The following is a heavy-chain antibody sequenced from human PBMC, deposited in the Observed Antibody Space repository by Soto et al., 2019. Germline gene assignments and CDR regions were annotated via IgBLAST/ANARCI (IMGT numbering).Heavy chain of an antibody. CDR1: GGSISSGDYY. J-gene: IGHJ4*02. Sequence: SATLSLTCTVSGGSISSGDYYWSWIRQPPGKGLEWIGYIYYSGSTYYNPSLKSRVTISVDTSKNQFSLKLSSVTAADTAVYYCARVVPAAISLIDYWGQGTLVTVSS. V-gene: IGHV4-30-4*01. CDR3: ARVVPAAISLIDY. D-gene: IGHD2-2*01. CDR2: IYYSGST.